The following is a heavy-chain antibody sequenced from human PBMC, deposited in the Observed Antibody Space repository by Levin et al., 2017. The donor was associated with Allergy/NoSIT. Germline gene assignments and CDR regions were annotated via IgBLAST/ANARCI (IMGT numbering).Heavy chain of an antibody. D-gene: IGHD5-24*01. CDR3: ARGLLQSAGFFDY. V-gene: IGHV4-30-4*01. CDR2: FYYSGST. CDR1: GGSVGTGDFY. J-gene: IGHJ4*02. Sequence: NPSETLFLTCSVSGGSVGTGDFYWTWFRQPPGKGLEWIGYFYYSGSTLYNSSLKSRVSIELDTSNNQFSLNLHSVTAADTAVYYCARGLLQSAGFFDYWGQGTLVSVSS.